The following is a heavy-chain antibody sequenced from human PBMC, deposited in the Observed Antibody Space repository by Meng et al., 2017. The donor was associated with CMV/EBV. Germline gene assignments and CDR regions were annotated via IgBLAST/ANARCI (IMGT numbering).Heavy chain of an antibody. CDR1: GGTFSSYT. V-gene: IGHV1-69*04. D-gene: IGHD6-6*01. CDR2: IIPILGIG. J-gene: IGHJ6*02. Sequence: SVKVSCKASGGTFSSYTISWVRQAPGQGLEWMGRIIPILGIGNYAQKFQGRVTITADKSTSTAYMELSSLRSEDTAVYYCARDKDSSSSYDDGMDVWGQGTTVTVSS. CDR3: ARDKDSSSSYDDGMDV.